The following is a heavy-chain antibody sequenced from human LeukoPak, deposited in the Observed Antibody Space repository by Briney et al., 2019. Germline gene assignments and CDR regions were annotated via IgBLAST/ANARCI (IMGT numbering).Heavy chain of an antibody. CDR3: ARGAGVELRSEEGNPFDY. D-gene: IGHD1-7*01. Sequence: SETLSLTCTVSSGSISSYYWSWIRQPPGKGLEWIGYTYYSGSTNYNASLKSRVTISVDTSKNQFSLKLSSVTAADTAVYYCARGAGVELRSEEGNPFDYWGQGTLVTVSS. CDR1: SGSISSYY. V-gene: IGHV4-59*08. J-gene: IGHJ4*02. CDR2: TYYSGST.